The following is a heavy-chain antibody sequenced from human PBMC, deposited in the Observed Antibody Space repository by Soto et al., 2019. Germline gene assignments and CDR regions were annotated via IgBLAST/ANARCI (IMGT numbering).Heavy chain of an antibody. CDR1: GFTFSSYA. CDR3: AKMYYSGYGVLGAFDI. D-gene: IGHD5-12*01. V-gene: IGHV3-23*01. Sequence: GGSLRLSCAASGFTFSSYAMSWVRQAPGKGLEWVSAISGSGGSTYYADYVKGRFTISRDNSKNTLYLQMNNLRAEDTAVYYCAKMYYSGYGVLGAFDIWGQGTMVTVSS. J-gene: IGHJ3*02. CDR2: ISGSGGST.